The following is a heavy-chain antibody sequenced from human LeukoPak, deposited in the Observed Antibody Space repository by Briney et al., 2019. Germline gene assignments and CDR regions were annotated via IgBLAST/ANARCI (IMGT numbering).Heavy chain of an antibody. CDR1: GFTFSNYG. V-gene: IGHV3-30*18. CDR2: ISYDGINE. CDR3: AKGLLGAVQYYYYGMDV. Sequence: GGSLRLSCAASGFTFSNYGMHWVRQAPGKGLEWVAVISYDGINEYYADSVKGRFTISRDNSRNTLYLQMNNLRAEDTAVFYCAKGLLGAVQYYYYGMDVWGQGTTVTVPS. D-gene: IGHD2-21*01. J-gene: IGHJ6*02.